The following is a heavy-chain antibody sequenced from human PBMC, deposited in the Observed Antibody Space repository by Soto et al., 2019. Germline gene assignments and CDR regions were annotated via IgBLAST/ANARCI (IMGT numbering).Heavy chain of an antibody. D-gene: IGHD6-19*01. CDR3: ARDPVPGYKSFDY. J-gene: IGHJ4*02. CDR1: GDSVSSNSAT. CDR2: TYYRSKWYN. Sequence: SQTLSLTCATSGDSVSSNSATWNWIRQSPSRGLEWLGRTYYRSKWYNDYAVSVKSRITVNPDTSKNQFSLQLNSLTPEDTAVYYCARDPVPGYKSFDYWGQGXLVTVSS. V-gene: IGHV6-1*01.